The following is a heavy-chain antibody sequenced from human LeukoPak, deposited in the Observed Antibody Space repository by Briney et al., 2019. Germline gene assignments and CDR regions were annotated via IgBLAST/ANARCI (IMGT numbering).Heavy chain of an antibody. J-gene: IGHJ4*02. Sequence: GASVKVSCKASGYTFTSYGISWVRQAPGQGLEWMGWINPNSGGTNYAQKFQGRVTMTRDTSISTAYMELSRLRSDDTAVYYCARWGSGSYYGLWVWGQGTLVTVSS. CDR3: ARWGSGSYYGLWV. CDR1: GYTFTSYG. D-gene: IGHD1-26*01. V-gene: IGHV1-2*02. CDR2: INPNSGGT.